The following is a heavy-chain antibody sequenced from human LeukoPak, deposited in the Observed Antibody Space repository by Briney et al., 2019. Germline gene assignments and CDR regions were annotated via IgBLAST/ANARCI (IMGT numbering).Heavy chain of an antibody. J-gene: IGHJ4*02. CDR1: GFTFSSYS. Sequence: SGGSLRLSFAASGFTFSSYSMNWVRQAPGKGLEWVSSISSSSSYIYYADSVKGRFTISRDNAKNSVYLQMNSLRAEDTAVYYCALIAVDWQQPFDYWGQGTLVTVSS. CDR3: ALIAVDWQQPFDY. V-gene: IGHV3-21*01. CDR2: ISSSSSYI. D-gene: IGHD6-13*01.